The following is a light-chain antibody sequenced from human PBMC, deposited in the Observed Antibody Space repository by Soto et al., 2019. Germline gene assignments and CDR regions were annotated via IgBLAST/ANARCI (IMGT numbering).Light chain of an antibody. CDR3: QVWDSSSDHPGVV. V-gene: IGLV3-21*04. J-gene: IGLJ2*01. CDR2: YDS. CDR1: NIGSKT. Sequence: SYELTQPPSVSVAPGKTARITCGGNNIGSKTVHWYQQEPGQAPVLVIYYDSDRPSGIPERFSGSNSENTATLTISRVEAGDEADYYCQVWDSSSDHPGVVFGGGTKLTVL.